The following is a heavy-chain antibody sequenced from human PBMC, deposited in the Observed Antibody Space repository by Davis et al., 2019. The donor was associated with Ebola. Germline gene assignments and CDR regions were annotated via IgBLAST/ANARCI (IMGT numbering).Heavy chain of an antibody. CDR3: ARQGGGSGRFTSFDY. J-gene: IGHJ4*02. CDR2: IYPGDSDT. Sequence: GESLKISCKGSGYRFTSYWIGWVRQMPGKGLEWMGIIYPGDSDTRYSPSFQGQVTIPADKSISTAYLQWSSLKASDTAMYYCARQGGGSGRFTSFDYWGQGTLVTVSS. CDR1: GYRFTSYW. V-gene: IGHV5-51*01. D-gene: IGHD1-26*01.